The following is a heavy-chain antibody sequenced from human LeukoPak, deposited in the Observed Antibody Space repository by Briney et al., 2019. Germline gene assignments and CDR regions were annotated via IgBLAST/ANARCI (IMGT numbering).Heavy chain of an antibody. CDR3: HPLGYTSN. V-gene: IGHV3-74*01. CDR2: VETDGSP. CDR1: GFTSQFTFSSRW. J-gene: IGHJ4*02. Sequence: PGGSLRLSCAVSGFTSQFTFSSRWMHWVRQAPGKGLVWVSLVETDGSPNYADSVRGRFTVSRDNAKNTLYLQMNNLRVEDTALYFCHPLGYTSNWGQGALVTVSS. D-gene: IGHD1-1*01.